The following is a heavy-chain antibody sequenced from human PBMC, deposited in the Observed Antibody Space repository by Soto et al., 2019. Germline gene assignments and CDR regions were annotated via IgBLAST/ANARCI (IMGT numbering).Heavy chain of an antibody. Sequence: QVQLVQSGAEVKKPGSSVKVSCKASGGTFSRYAISWVRQAPGQGLEWMGGIIPIFGTANYAKKFQGRVTISVDETTSTAYMKLSSLITKDKAVYYCALTTTRNHYRDCVPRYYFHYGGQGTLVTVSS. D-gene: IGHD4-17*01. CDR3: ALTTTRNHYRDCVPRYYFHY. CDR2: IIPIFGTA. J-gene: IGHJ4*02. CDR1: GGTFSRYA. V-gene: IGHV1-69*01.